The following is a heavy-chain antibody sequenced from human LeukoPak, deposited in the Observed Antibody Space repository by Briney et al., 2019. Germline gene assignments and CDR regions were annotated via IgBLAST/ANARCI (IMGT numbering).Heavy chain of an antibody. D-gene: IGHD3-22*01. V-gene: IGHV3-53*01. Sequence: QASETLSLTCAVYGGSFSGYYWSWVRQAPGKGLEWVSVIYSGGSTYYADSVKGRFTISRDNSKNTLYLQMNSLRAEDTAVYYCAREGYYDSSGPFDYWGQGTLVTVSS. J-gene: IGHJ4*02. CDR2: IYSGGST. CDR1: GGSFSGYY. CDR3: AREGYYDSSGPFDY.